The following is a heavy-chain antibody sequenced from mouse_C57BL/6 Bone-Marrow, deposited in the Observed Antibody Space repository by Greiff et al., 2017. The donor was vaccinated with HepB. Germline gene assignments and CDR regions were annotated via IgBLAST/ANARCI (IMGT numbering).Heavy chain of an antibody. J-gene: IGHJ4*01. CDR3: ARGGVTTVVAGPYAMDY. D-gene: IGHD1-1*01. CDR2: IDPSDSET. CDR1: GYTFTSYW. Sequence: QVQLQQPGAELVRPGSSVKLSCKASGYTFTSYWMHWVKQRPIQGLEWIGNIDPSDSETHYNQKFKDKATLTVDKSSSTAYMQLSSLTSEDSAVYYCARGGVTTVVAGPYAMDYWGQGTSVTVSS. V-gene: IGHV1-52*01.